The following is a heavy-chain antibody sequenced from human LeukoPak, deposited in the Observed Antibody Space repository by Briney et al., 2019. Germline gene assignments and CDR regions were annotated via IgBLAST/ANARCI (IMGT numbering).Heavy chain of an antibody. CDR3: AKGGSYYYDSSGYAFDI. Sequence: TGGSLRLSCAASGFTFSSYAMSWVRQAPGEGLEWVSAISGSGGSTYYADSVKGRFTISRNNSKNTLNLQMNSLRAEDTAVYYCAKGGSYYYDSSGYAFDIWGQGTMVTVSS. V-gene: IGHV3-23*01. J-gene: IGHJ3*02. CDR1: GFTFSSYA. D-gene: IGHD3-22*01. CDR2: ISGSGGST.